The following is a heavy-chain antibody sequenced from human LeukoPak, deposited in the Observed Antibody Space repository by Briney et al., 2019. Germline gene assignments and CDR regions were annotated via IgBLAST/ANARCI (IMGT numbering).Heavy chain of an antibody. Sequence: GGSLRLSCAASGFTFNSYWMNWVRQAPGKGLEWVANIKPDGSEKYYVDSVKGRFTISRDNAKNSLYLQMNSLSAEDTAVYYCARARFYFDYWGQGTLVTVSS. V-gene: IGHV3-7*01. CDR1: GFTFNSYW. J-gene: IGHJ4*02. CDR2: IKPDGSEK. CDR3: ARARFYFDY.